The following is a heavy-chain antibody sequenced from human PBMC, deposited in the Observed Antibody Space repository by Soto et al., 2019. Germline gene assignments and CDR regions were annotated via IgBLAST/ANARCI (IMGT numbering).Heavy chain of an antibody. Sequence: ESGGGLVQPGRSLRLSCAASRFTFDDYAMHWVRQAPGKGLEWVSGISWNSGSIGYADSVKGRFTISRDNAKNSLYLQMNSLRAEDTALYYCAKDMGSTMVRGVIIDYWGQGTLVTVSS. D-gene: IGHD3-10*01. CDR1: RFTFDDYA. J-gene: IGHJ4*02. V-gene: IGHV3-9*01. CDR2: ISWNSGSI. CDR3: AKDMGSTMVRGVIIDY.